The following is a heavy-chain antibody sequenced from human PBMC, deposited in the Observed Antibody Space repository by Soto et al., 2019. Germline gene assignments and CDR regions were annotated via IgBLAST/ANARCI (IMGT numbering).Heavy chain of an antibody. CDR1: GFSFSNHA. Sequence: QEQLVESGGGLVQPGKSLRLSCVASGFSFSNHAMHWIRQAPGKGLEWVAMISFDAGIINYAASVKGRFTISRDNSRHTVFLQMNSLRREDTAAYYCAKYFLGNDYWLDPWGQGTLVTVSS. J-gene: IGHJ5*02. CDR2: ISFDAGII. V-gene: IGHV3-30*18. D-gene: IGHD5-12*01. CDR3: AKYFLGNDYWLDP.